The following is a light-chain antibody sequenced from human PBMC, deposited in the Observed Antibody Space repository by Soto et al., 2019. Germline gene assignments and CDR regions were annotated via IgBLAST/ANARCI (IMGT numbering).Light chain of an antibody. CDR2: EVT. Sequence: QFALTQPASVSGSPGQSIAISCTGTRSDVGAYNYVSWYQQHPGKAPKLMISEVTNRPSGVSDRFSGSKSGNTASLTISGLQAEDEADYYCSSFTSRFTFVFGTGTKV. CDR3: SSFTSRFTFV. CDR1: RSDVGAYNY. J-gene: IGLJ1*01. V-gene: IGLV2-14*01.